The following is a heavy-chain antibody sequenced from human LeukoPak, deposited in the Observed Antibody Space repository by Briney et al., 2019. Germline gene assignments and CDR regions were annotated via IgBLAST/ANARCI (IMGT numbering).Heavy chain of an antibody. CDR1: GFTFSSYA. V-gene: IGHV3-23*01. J-gene: IGHJ4*02. D-gene: IGHD1-26*01. CDR2: ISGSGGST. Sequence: GGSLRLSCAVSGFTFSSYAMSWVRQAPGKGLEWVSAISGSGGSTYYADSVRGRFTISRDNSKNTLYLQMNSLRAEDTAVYYCAKDQGGGATLFDYWGQGTLVTVSS. CDR3: AKDQGGGATLFDY.